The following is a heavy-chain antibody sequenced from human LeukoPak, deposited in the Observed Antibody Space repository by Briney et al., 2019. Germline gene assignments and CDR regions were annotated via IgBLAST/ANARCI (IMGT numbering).Heavy chain of an antibody. CDR1: GFPFSNYA. D-gene: IGHD3-10*01. V-gene: IGHV3-23*01. CDR2: ISGDGGST. CDR3: AKHLWRDLVSFGEGYYFGY. Sequence: GGSLSLSCAASGFPFSNYAMSWVRQAPGKGLECVSVISGDGGSTFYADSVKGRFTISRDNSKNTVYLQMNSLRAEDTAVYYCAKHLWRDLVSFGEGYYFGYWGQGTLVTVSS. J-gene: IGHJ4*02.